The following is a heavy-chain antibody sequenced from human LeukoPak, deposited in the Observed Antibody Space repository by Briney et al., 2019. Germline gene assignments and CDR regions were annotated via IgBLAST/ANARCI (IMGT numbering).Heavy chain of an antibody. CDR3: ASLGATDLFRTPFDY. CDR1: GFTLSSYW. D-gene: IGHD1-26*01. Sequence: GGSLRLSCAASGFTLSSYWMSWVRQAPGKGLEWVANIKQDGSEKYYVDSVKGRFTISRDNAKNSLYLQMNSLRAEDTAVYYCASLGATDLFRTPFDYWGQGTLVTVSS. CDR2: IKQDGSEK. J-gene: IGHJ4*02. V-gene: IGHV3-7*01.